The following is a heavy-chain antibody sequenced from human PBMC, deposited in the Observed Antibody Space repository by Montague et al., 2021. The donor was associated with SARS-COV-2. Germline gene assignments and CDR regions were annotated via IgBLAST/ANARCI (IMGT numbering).Heavy chain of an antibody. D-gene: IGHD5-18*01. V-gene: IGHV3-48*02. CDR3: ARDLGLVPAMVYYYYYGMDV. J-gene: IGHJ6*02. CDR1: GFTFSSYS. Sequence: SLRLSCAASGFTFSSYSMNWVRQAPGKGLEWVSYISSSSSTIYYADSVXGRFTISRDNAKNSLYLQMNSLRDEDTAVYYCARDLGLVPAMVYYYYYGMDVWGQGTTVTVSS. CDR2: ISSSSSTI.